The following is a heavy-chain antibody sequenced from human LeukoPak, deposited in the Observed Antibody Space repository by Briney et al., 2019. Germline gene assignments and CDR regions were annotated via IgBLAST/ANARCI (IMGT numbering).Heavy chain of an antibody. Sequence: GASVNVSCKASGYTFTSYGISWVRQAPGQGLEWMGWISAYNGNTNYAQKLQGRVTMTTDTSTSTAYMELRSLRSDDTAVYYCARDAPLRFLEWSRLDVWGQGTTVTVSS. V-gene: IGHV1-18*01. J-gene: IGHJ6*02. CDR1: GYTFTSYG. D-gene: IGHD3-3*01. CDR2: ISAYNGNT. CDR3: ARDAPLRFLEWSRLDV.